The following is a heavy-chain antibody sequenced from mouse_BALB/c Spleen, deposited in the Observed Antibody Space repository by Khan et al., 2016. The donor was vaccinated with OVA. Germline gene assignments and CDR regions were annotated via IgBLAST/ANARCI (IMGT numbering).Heavy chain of an antibody. J-gene: IGHJ4*01. CDR1: GFSLSRYN. D-gene: IGHD2-14*01. Sequence: QVQLKQSGPGPVAPSQSLSITCTVSGFSLSRYNIHWIRQPPGKGLEWLGMIWGGGGTDSNLTLKSRLSIRKDNSKSQVFLKMNSLQTDETAMYYCARAYYRYDGYYAMDYWGQGTSVTVSS. V-gene: IGHV2-6-4*01. CDR2: IWGGGGT. CDR3: ARAYYRYDGYYAMDY.